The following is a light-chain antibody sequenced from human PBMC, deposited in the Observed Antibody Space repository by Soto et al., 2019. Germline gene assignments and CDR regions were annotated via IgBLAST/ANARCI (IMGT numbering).Light chain of an antibody. J-gene: IGKJ3*01. CDR1: QSISSY. CDR2: AAS. Sequence: DIQMTQSPSSLSASVGDRVTITCRASQSISSYLNWYQQKPGKAPKLLIYAASSLQSGVPSRFSGSGSGTDFSLTISILQHEDFLTLYCQTHCHNPRFTFGPGTKVDIK. CDR3: QTHCHNPRFT. V-gene: IGKV1-39*01.